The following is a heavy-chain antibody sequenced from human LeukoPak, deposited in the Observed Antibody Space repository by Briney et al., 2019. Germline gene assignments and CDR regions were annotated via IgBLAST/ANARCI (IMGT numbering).Heavy chain of an antibody. V-gene: IGHV3-30*02. D-gene: IGHD4-17*01. CDR2: IRYDGSNK. J-gene: IGHJ4*02. CDR3: AKKPYGDYELGY. Sequence: GGSLRLSCAASGFTFSSYGMHWVRQAPGKGLEWVAFIRYDGSNKYYADSVKGRLTISRDNSKNTLYLQMNSLRAEDTAVYYCAKKPYGDYELGYWGQGTLVTVSS. CDR1: GFTFSSYG.